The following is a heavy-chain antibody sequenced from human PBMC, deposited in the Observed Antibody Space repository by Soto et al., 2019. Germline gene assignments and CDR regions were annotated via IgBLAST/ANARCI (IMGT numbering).Heavy chain of an antibody. D-gene: IGHD3-22*01. J-gene: IGHJ4*02. V-gene: IGHV4-59*01. CDR3: ARAFDDYDSSGSLDY. CDR1: GGSISSYY. CDR2: IYYSGST. Sequence: PSETLSLTCTVSGGSISSYYCSWIRQPPGKGLELIGYIYYSGSTNYNPPLKSRVTIAVDTSKHQFSLKLSSVTAADTAVYYCARAFDDYDSSGSLDYWGQGTLVTVSS.